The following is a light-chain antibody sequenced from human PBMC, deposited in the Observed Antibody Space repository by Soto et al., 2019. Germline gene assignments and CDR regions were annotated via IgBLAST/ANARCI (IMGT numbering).Light chain of an antibody. V-gene: IGLV2-8*01. Sequence: QSALTQPPSASGSPGQSVTISCIGTSSDVGGYNYVSWYQHHPGNAPKLMIYEVTKRPSGVPDRFSGSKSGNTASLTVSGLQAEDEAAYFCSSYAGTTFVFGTGTKVTVL. J-gene: IGLJ1*01. CDR3: SSYAGTTFV. CDR1: SSDVGGYNY. CDR2: EVT.